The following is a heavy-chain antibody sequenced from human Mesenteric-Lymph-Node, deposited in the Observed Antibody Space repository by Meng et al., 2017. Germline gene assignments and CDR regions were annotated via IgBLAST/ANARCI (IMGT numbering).Heavy chain of an antibody. CDR2: ISYDGSNK. J-gene: IGHJ4*02. Sequence: GESLKISCAASGFTFSSYAMHWVRQAPGKGLEWVAVISYDGSNKYYADSVKGRFTISRDNSKNTLYLQMNSLRAEDTAVYYCAAHSGWGQGTLVTVSS. CDR1: GFTFSSYA. D-gene: IGHD6-19*01. V-gene: IGHV3-30*04. CDR3: AAHSG.